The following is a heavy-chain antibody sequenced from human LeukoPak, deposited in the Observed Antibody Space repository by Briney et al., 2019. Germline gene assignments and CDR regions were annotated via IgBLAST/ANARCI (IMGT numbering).Heavy chain of an antibody. CDR1: GFTFSSYS. D-gene: IGHD4-17*01. Sequence: PGGSLRLSCAASGFTFSSYSMNWGRQGPGKGLEWGSSISISSSYIYYADSVKGRFTICRDNAKNSLYLQMNSLRAEDTAVYYCARDGSTVTNYYFDYWGQGTLVTVSS. J-gene: IGHJ4*02. V-gene: IGHV3-21*01. CDR3: ARDGSTVTNYYFDY. CDR2: ISISSSYI.